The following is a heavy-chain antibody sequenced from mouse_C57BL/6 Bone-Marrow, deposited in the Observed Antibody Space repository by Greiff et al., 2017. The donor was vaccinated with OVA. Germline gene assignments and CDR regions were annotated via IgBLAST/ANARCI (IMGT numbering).Heavy chain of an antibody. CDR3: ARSGGYGSRGYCDV. CDR2: IDPSDSYT. D-gene: IGHD1-1*01. J-gene: IGHJ1*03. Sequence: QVQLQQSGAELVMPGASVKLSCKASGYTFTSYWMHWVKQRPGQGLEWIGEIDPSDSYTNYNQKFKGKSTLTVDKSSSTAYMQLSSLTSEDSAVYYCARSGGYGSRGYCDVWGTGTTVTVSS. V-gene: IGHV1-69*01. CDR1: GYTFTSYW.